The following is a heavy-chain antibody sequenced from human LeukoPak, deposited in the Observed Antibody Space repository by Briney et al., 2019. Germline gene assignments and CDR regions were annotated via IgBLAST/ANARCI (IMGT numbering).Heavy chain of an antibody. D-gene: IGHD2-21*02. CDR2: MNPNSGNT. J-gene: IGHJ5*02. CDR3: ARGRGVVVTADPNWFDP. V-gene: IGHV1-8*01. CDR1: GYTFTSYD. Sequence: ASVKVSCKASGYTFTSYDINWVRQATGQGLEWMGWMNPNSGNTGYAQKFQGRVTMTRNTSISTAYMELSSLRSEDTAVYYCARGRGVVVTADPNWFDPWGQGTLVTVSS.